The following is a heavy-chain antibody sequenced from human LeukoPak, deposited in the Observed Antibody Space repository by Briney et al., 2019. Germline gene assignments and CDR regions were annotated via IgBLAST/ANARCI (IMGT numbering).Heavy chain of an antibody. J-gene: IGHJ6*03. CDR1: GFTFSSYS. CDR2: IKSKTDGGTT. D-gene: IGHD3-22*01. CDR3: TTVSYDSSGYYSSLYYYYYMDV. V-gene: IGHV3-15*01. Sequence: GGSLRLSCAASGFTFSSYSMNWVRQAPGKGLEWVGRIKSKTDGGTTDYAAPVKGRFTISRDDSKNTLYLQMNSLKTEDTAVYYCTTVSYDSSGYYSSLYYYYYMDVWGKGTTVTVSS.